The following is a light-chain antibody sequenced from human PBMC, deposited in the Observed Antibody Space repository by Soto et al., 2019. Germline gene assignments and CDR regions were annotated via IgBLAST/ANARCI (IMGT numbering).Light chain of an antibody. CDR2: TAS. V-gene: IGKV1-5*03. J-gene: IGKJ4*01. CDR3: QQYNINSLT. CDR1: QAISTW. Sequence: DIQMTQSPSTLSAGVGDRVTITCRASQAISTWLAWYRQKPGKAPKLLIYTASTLESGVPSRFSRSGSGTEFTLTISNLQPDDFATYFCQQYNINSLTFGGGTKV.